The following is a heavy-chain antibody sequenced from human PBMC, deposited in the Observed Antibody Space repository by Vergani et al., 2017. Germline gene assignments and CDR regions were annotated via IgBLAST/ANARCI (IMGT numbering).Heavy chain of an antibody. D-gene: IGHD3-22*01. J-gene: IGHJ4*02. CDR1: GFTFSSYA. CDR2: ISSSSSYI. V-gene: IGHV3-21*01. CDR3: ASPRGDSSGYYLYFDY. Sequence: EVQLLESGGGLVQPGGSLRLSCAASGFTFSSYAMSWVRQAPGKGLEWVSAISSSSSYIYYADSVKGRFTISRDNAKNSLYLQMNSLRAEDTAVYYCASPRGDSSGYYLYFDYWGQGTLVTVSS.